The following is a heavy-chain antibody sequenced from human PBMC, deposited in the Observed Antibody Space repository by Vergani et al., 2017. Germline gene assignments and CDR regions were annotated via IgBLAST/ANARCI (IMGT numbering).Heavy chain of an antibody. Sequence: QVQLQESGPGLVKPSGTLSLTCGVSGGSIYTDKRLNWVRQPPGKGLEWIGEIHHSGSTNYNPVLKSRVSISIDKSKNQFSLKVTSVTAADTAVYYCASADWDGYFHYGMDVWGQGTTVTVSS. J-gene: IGHJ6*02. CDR2: IHHSGST. V-gene: IGHV4-4*02. CDR3: ASADWDGYFHYGMDV. D-gene: IGHD3-9*01. CDR1: GGSIYTDKR.